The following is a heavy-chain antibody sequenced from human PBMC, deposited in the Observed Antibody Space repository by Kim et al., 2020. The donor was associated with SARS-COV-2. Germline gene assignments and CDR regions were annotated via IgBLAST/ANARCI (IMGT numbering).Heavy chain of an antibody. CDR1: GFSFSSRG. J-gene: IGHJ4*02. Sequence: GGSLRLSCAASGFSFSSRGIHGVRQAPGKGLEWVAVISNDETYQNYADSVRGRFTISRDNSKNTVDLQMNSLRVEDTAVYYCATAREKSFDYWGQGTLVT. CDR3: ATAREKSFDY. V-gene: IGHV3-30*03. CDR2: ISNDETYQ.